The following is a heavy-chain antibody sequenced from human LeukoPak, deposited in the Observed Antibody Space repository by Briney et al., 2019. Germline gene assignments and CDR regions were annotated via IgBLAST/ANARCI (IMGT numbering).Heavy chain of an antibody. CDR2: ISGSGGST. J-gene: IGHJ4*02. CDR1: GFTFSSYA. D-gene: IGHD6-19*01. Sequence: GGSLRLSCAASGFTFSSYAMSWVRQAPEKGLEWVSAISGSGGSTYYADSVRGRFTISRDNSKNTLYLQMNSVRAYDTAVHQCAKVAAVAAKYFDLWGQRPLVTVSS. V-gene: IGHV3-23*01. CDR3: AKVAAVAAKYFDL.